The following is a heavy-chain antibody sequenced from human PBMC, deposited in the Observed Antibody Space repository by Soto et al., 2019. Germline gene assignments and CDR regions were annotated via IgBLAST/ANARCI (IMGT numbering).Heavy chain of an antibody. CDR2: ISSSSSYI. Sequence: EVQLVESGGGLVKPGGSLRLSCAASGFTFSSYSMNWVRQAPGKGLEWVSSISSSSSYIYYADSVKGRFTISRDNAKNSLYLQMNSLRAEDTAVYYCARDSDGYSSGWDKGPWGQGTLVTVSS. J-gene: IGHJ5*02. CDR1: GFTFSSYS. V-gene: IGHV3-21*01. CDR3: ARDSDGYSSGWDKGP. D-gene: IGHD6-19*01.